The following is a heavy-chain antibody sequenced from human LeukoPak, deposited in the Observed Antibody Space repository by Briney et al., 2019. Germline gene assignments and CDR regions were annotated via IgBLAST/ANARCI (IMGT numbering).Heavy chain of an antibody. J-gene: IGHJ4*02. Sequence: PGGSLRLSCAASGFTFSSYEMNWVRQAPGKGLEWVSYISSSGSTIYYADSVKGRFTISRDNAKNSLYLQMNSLRAEDTAVYYCARGVSTLRFLEWLLYFDYWGQGTLVTVSS. CDR3: ARGVSTLRFLEWLLYFDY. V-gene: IGHV3-48*03. CDR1: GFTFSSYE. CDR2: ISSSGSTI. D-gene: IGHD3-3*01.